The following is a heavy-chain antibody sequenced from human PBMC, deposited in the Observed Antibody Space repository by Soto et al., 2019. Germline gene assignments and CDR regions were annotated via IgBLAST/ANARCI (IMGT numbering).Heavy chain of an antibody. J-gene: IGHJ4*02. CDR1: GFTFSSYA. CDR2: LSGSGGRT. CDR3: AKTDVITIFGEGSYYFDY. D-gene: IGHD3-3*01. V-gene: IGHV3-23*01. Sequence: GGSLRLSCAASGFTFSSYAMSWARQAPGKGLEWVSALSGSGGRTYYADSVKGRLTISRDNSKNTLYLKMNSLRAEDTAVYYCAKTDVITIFGEGSYYFDYWGQGTLVTVSS.